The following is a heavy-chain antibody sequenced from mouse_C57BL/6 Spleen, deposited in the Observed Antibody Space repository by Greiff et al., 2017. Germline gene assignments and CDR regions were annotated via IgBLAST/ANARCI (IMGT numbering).Heavy chain of an antibody. CDR3: ARGLTTVVARYWYFDV. CDR1: GFTFSSYA. Sequence: EVKVIESGGGLVKPGGSLKLSCAASGFTFSSYAMSWVRQTPEKRLEWVATISDGGSYTYYPDNVKGRFTISRDNAKNNLYLQMSHLKSEDTAMYYCARGLTTVVARYWYFDVWGTGTTVTVSS. D-gene: IGHD1-1*01. V-gene: IGHV5-4*03. J-gene: IGHJ1*03. CDR2: ISDGGSYT.